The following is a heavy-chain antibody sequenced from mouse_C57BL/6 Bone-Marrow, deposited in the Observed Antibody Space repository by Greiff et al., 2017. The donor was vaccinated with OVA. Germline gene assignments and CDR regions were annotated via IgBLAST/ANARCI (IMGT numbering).Heavy chain of an antibody. CDR1: GYSFTGYY. CDR2: INPSTGGT. J-gene: IGHJ2*01. D-gene: IGHD1-1*01. Sequence: VQLQQSGPELVKPGASVKISCKASGYSFTGYYMNWVKQSPEKSLEWIGEINPSTGGTTYNQKFKAKATLTVDKSSSTAYMQLKSLTSEDSAVYYCAREDYYGNYWGQGTTLTVSS. CDR3: AREDYYGNY. V-gene: IGHV1-42*01.